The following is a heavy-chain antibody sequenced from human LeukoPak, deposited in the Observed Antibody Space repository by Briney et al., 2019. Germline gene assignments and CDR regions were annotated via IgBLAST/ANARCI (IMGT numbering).Heavy chain of an antibody. Sequence: SETLSLTCAVYGVSFSGYYWSWIRQPPGKGLEWIGEINHSGSTNYNPSLKSRGTISVDTSKNQFSLNLRSVTAADTAVYFCARGRYSFGYWGQGTLVTVSS. CDR2: INHSGST. J-gene: IGHJ4*02. D-gene: IGHD5-18*01. CDR3: ARGRYSFGY. CDR1: GVSFSGYY. V-gene: IGHV4-34*01.